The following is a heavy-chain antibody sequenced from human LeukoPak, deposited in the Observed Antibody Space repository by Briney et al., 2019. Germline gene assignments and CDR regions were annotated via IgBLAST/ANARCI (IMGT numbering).Heavy chain of an antibody. CDR3: ARVIRGYCSSTSCSPYFDY. J-gene: IGHJ4*02. D-gene: IGHD2-2*01. CDR2: IYYSGST. Sequence: SETLSLTCTVSGGPISSGDYYWSWIRQPPGKGLEWIGYIYYSGSTYYNPSLKSRVTISVDTSRNQFSLKLSSVTAADTAVYYCARVIRGYCSSTSCSPYFDYWGQGTLVTVSS. CDR1: GGPISSGDYY. V-gene: IGHV4-30-4*01.